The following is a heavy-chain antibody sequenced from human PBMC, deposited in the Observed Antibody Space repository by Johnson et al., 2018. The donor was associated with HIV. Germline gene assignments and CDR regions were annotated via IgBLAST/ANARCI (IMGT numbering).Heavy chain of an antibody. CDR2: IFSGGTT. CDR1: GFTVSSNY. D-gene: IGHD5-24*01. V-gene: IGHV3-66*01. CDR3: SRACRDGYTCDAFDI. J-gene: IGHJ3*02. Sequence: VQVVESGGGLVQPGGSLRLSCAASGFTVSSNYMSWVRQAPGKGLEWVSVIFSGGTTYYADSVNGRFTISRDNSKNTLYRQMNSLRAEDTALYYCSRACRDGYTCDAFDIWGQGTMVTVSS.